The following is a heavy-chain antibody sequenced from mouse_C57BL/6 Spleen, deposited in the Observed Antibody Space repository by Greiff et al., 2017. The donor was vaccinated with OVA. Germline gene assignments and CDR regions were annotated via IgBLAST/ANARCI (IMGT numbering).Heavy chain of an antibody. CDR2: IYPRSGNT. D-gene: IGHD2-4*01. CDR1: GYTFTSYG. CDR3: AEGLYDYDNAMDY. V-gene: IGHV1-81*01. J-gene: IGHJ4*01. Sequence: VQLQESGAELARPGALVKLSCKASGYTFTSYGISWVKQRTGQGLEWIGEIYPRSGNTYYNEKFKGKATLTADKSSSTAYMELRSLTSEDSAVYFCAEGLYDYDNAMDYWGQGTSVTVSS.